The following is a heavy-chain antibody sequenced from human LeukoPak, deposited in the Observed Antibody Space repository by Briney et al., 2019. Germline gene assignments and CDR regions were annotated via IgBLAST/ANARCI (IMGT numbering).Heavy chain of an antibody. J-gene: IGHJ4*02. CDR2: INPNSGGT. CDR3: ARVHYYGSGSLDY. D-gene: IGHD3-10*01. V-gene: IGHV1-2*02. CDR1: GGTFSSYA. Sequence: ASVKVSCKASGGTFSSYAISWVRQAPGQGLEWMGWINPNSGGTNYAQKFQGRVTMTRDTSISTAYMELSRLRSDDTAVYYCARVHYYGSGSLDYWGQGTLVTVSS.